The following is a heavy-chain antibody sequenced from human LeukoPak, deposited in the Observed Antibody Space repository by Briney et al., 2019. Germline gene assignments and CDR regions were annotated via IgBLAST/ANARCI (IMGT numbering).Heavy chain of an antibody. CDR2: IIPIFGTA. J-gene: IGHJ5*02. CDR3: ARRIAAAGTRNWFDP. CDR1: GATFSSYA. D-gene: IGHD6-13*01. Sequence: GSSVKVSCKASGATFSSYAISWVRQAPGQGLEWMGGIIPIFGTANYAQKFQGRVTITTDESTSTAYMELSSLRSEDTAVYYCARRIAAAGTRNWFDPWGQGTLVTVSS. V-gene: IGHV1-69*05.